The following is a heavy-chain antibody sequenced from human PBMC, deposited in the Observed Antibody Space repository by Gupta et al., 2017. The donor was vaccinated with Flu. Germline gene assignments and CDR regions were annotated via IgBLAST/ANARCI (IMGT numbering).Heavy chain of an antibody. CDR1: GGSISSSSYS. D-gene: IGHD3-22*01. J-gene: IGHJ3*02. CDR3: ARHSDSSGYQNERDAFDI. V-gene: IGHV4-39*01. CDR2: IYYSGST. Sequence: QLQLQESGPGLVKPSETLSLTCTVSGGSISSSSYSWGWIRQPPGKGLEWIGSIYYSGSTYYNPSLKSRVTISVDTSKNQFSLKLSSVTAADTAVYYCARHSDSSGYQNERDAFDIWGQGTMVTVSS.